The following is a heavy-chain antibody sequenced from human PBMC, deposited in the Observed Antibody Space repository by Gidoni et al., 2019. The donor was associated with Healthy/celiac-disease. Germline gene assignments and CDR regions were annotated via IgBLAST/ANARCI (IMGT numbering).Heavy chain of an antibody. CDR3: ARAGYDFWSGSALDY. J-gene: IGHJ4*02. CDR2: ISSNGGST. Sequence: EVQLVESGGGLVQPGGSLRLSCAASGFTFSSYAMHWVRQAPGKGLEYVSAISSNGGSTYYANSVKGRLTISRDNSKNTLYLQMGSLRAEDMAVYYCARAGYDFWSGSALDYWGQGTLVTVSS. CDR1: GFTFSSYA. D-gene: IGHD3-3*01. V-gene: IGHV3-64*01.